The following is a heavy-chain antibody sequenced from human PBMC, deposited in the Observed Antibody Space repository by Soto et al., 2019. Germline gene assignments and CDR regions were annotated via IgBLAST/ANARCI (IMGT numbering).Heavy chain of an antibody. D-gene: IGHD3-22*01. V-gene: IGHV3-48*03. CDR2: ISSSGSTI. CDR3: ARVRDSSGYYCLDY. J-gene: IGHJ4*02. CDR1: GFTFSSYE. Sequence: EVQLVESGGGLVQPGGSLRLSCAASGFTFSSYEMNWVRQAPGKGLEWVSYISSSGSTIYYADSVKGRFTISRDNAKNSLYLQMNSLRAEDTADYYCARVRDSSGYYCLDYWGQGTLVTVSS.